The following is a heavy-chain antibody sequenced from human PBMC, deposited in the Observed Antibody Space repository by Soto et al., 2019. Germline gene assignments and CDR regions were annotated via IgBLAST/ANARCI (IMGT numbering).Heavy chain of an antibody. J-gene: IGHJ5*02. Sequence: QLQLQESGPGLVKPSETLSLTCSVSGGSISSSSYFWGWIRQPPGKGLEWIGSIYDSGSTYYNPSLKSRVTVSVDTSKNHFSLKLSSVTAADTAVYYCARHPSDFWFDPWGQGTLVTVSS. V-gene: IGHV4-39*01. CDR2: IYDSGST. D-gene: IGHD2-21*02. CDR1: GGSISSSSYF. CDR3: ARHPSDFWFDP.